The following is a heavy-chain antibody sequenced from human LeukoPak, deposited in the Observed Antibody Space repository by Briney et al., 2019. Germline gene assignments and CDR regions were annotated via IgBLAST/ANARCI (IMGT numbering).Heavy chain of an antibody. CDR2: INPNSGGT. J-gene: IGHJ4*02. CDR3: ARRLDYYDSSGFDY. D-gene: IGHD3-22*01. Sequence: ASVKVSCRASGYTFTGYYMHWVRQAPGQGLEWMGWINPNSGGTNYAQKFQGRVTMTRDTSISTAYMELSGLRSDDTAVYYCARRLDYYDSSGFDYWGQGTLVTVSS. CDR1: GYTFTGYY. V-gene: IGHV1-2*02.